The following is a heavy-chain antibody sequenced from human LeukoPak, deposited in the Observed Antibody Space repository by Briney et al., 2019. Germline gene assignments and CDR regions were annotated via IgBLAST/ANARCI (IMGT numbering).Heavy chain of an antibody. CDR1: GGSISGYY. CDR3: ATFPVGMITFGGVIVDDY. V-gene: IGHV4-59*01. J-gene: IGHJ4*02. Sequence: SETLSLTCTVSGGSISGYYWSWIRQPPGKGLEWIGYIYYSGSTNYNPSLKSRVTISVDTSKNQFSLKLSSVTAADTAVYYCATFPVGMITFGGVIVDDYWGQGTLVTVSS. D-gene: IGHD3-16*02. CDR2: IYYSGST.